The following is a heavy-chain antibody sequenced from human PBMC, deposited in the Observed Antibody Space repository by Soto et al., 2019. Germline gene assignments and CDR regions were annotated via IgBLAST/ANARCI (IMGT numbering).Heavy chain of an antibody. CDR1: GGSFSGYY. CDR2: INHSGST. D-gene: IGHD3-22*01. Sequence: SETLSLTCAVYGGSFSGYYWSWIRQPPGKWLEWIGEINHSGSTNYNPSLKSRVTISVDTSKNQFSLKLSSVTAADTAVYYCARALTYYYDSSGYYRSYGMDVWGQGXTVTVYS. J-gene: IGHJ6*02. CDR3: ARALTYYYDSSGYYRSYGMDV. V-gene: IGHV4-34*01.